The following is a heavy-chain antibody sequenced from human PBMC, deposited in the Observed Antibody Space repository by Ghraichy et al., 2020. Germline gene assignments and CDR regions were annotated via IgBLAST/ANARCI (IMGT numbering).Heavy chain of an antibody. J-gene: IGHJ4*02. D-gene: IGHD1-26*01. Sequence: GALNISCAASEFTFSSSHMSWVRQAPGKGLEWVSVFYSGGSAYYADSVKGRFTISRDSSKNTLYLQMNSLRAEDTAVYYCASMAGAFEYWGQGTLVTVSS. V-gene: IGHV3-66*01. CDR3: ASMAGAFEY. CDR2: FYSGGSA. CDR1: EFTFSSSH.